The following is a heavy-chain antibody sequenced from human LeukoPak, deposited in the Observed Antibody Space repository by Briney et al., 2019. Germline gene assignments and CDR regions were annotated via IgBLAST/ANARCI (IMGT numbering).Heavy chain of an antibody. J-gene: IGHJ6*03. CDR2: INHSGST. V-gene: IGHV4-34*01. Sequence: SETLSLTCAVYGGSFSGYYWSWIRQPPGKGLEWIGEINHSGSTNYNPSLKSRVTISVDTSKNQFSLKLSSVTAADTAVYYCARGVGDYYDSSGYWSIRYYYYYYYMDVWGKGTTVTVSS. CDR1: GGSFSGYY. D-gene: IGHD3-22*01. CDR3: ARGVGDYYDSSGYWSIRYYYYYYYMDV.